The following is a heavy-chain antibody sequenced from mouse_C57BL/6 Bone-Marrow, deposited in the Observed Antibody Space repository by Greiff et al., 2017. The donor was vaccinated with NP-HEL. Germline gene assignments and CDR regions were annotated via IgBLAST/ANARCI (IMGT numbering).Heavy chain of an antibody. V-gene: IGHV5-6*01. Sequence: DVQLVESGGDLVKPGGSLKLSCAASGFTFSSYGMSWVRQTPDKRLEWVATISSGGSYTYYPDSVKGRFTISRDNAKNTLYLQMSSLKSEDTAMYYCARTWSPFAYWGQGTLVTVSA. CDR1: GFTFSSYG. J-gene: IGHJ3*01. D-gene: IGHD1-1*02. CDR2: ISSGGSYT. CDR3: ARTWSPFAY.